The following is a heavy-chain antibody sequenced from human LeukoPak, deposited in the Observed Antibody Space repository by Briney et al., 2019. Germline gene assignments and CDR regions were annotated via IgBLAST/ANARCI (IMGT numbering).Heavy chain of an antibody. V-gene: IGHV3-48*03. D-gene: IGHD3-10*01. CDR3: AKGPGGYYYGSGSSNWFDP. J-gene: IGHJ5*02. CDR1: GFTFSSYE. Sequence: EGSLRLSCAASGFTFSSYEMNWVRQAPGKGLEWVSYISSSGSTIYYADSVKGRFTISRDNAKNSLYLQMNSLRAEDTAVYYCAKGPGGYYYGSGSSNWFDPWGQGTLVTVSS. CDR2: ISSSGSTI.